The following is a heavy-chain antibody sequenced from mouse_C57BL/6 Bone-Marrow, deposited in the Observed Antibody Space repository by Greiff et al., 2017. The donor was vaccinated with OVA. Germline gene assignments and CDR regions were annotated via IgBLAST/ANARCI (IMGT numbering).Heavy chain of an antibody. J-gene: IGHJ2*01. V-gene: IGHV1-50*01. CDR2: IDPSDSYT. CDR1: GYTFTSYW. Sequence: VQLQQSGAELVKPGASVKLSCKASGYTFTSYWMQWVKQRPGQGLEWIGEIDPSDSYTNYNQKFKGKATLTVDTSSSTAYMQLSSLTSEDSAVYYCARVGGYWGQGTTLTVSS. CDR3: ARVGGY.